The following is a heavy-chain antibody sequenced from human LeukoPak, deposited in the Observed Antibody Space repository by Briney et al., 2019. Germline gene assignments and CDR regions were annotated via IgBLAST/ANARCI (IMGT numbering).Heavy chain of an antibody. J-gene: IGHJ4*02. Sequence: PSETLSLTCTVSGAPVSSGGYYWTWIRQPPGKGLEWIGYVYSSGSTTYNPSLTSRVTISLDTSENHFSLKLSSVTAADTAVYYCAKDLWGPPKNVLLWFGDSSYFDYWGQGTLVTVSS. CDR2: VYSSGST. CDR1: GAPVSSGGYY. CDR3: AKDLWGPPKNVLLWFGDSSYFDY. V-gene: IGHV4-61*03. D-gene: IGHD3-10*01.